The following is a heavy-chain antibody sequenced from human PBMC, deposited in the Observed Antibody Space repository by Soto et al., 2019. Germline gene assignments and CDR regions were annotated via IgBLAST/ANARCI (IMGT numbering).Heavy chain of an antibody. Sequence: HLQLQESGSGLVKPSQTLSLTCDVSGDSISSSGSSWNWSRQPPGKALEWIGFTYHSGSTYYNPFLESRVTISVVRSKKQLSLKLKSVTAADRAVYYCASFLSTQYYDSSGYYPDCDFWGQGIMFTVSS. J-gene: IGHJ3*01. D-gene: IGHD3-22*01. CDR3: ASFLSTQYYDSSGYYPDCDF. CDR1: GDSISSSGSS. CDR2: TYHSGST. V-gene: IGHV4-30-2*01.